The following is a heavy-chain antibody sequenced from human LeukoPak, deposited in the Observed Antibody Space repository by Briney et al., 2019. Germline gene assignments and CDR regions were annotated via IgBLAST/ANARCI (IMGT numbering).Heavy chain of an antibody. CDR1: GGSISSSSYY. V-gene: IGHV4-39*01. D-gene: IGHD2-2*01. CDR2: IYYSGST. CDR3: ARHILGYCSSTSCLPRPNWFDP. Sequence: PSETLSLTCTVSGGSISSSSYYWGWIRQPPGKGLEWIGSIYYSGSTYYNPSLKSRVTISVDTSKNQFSLKLSSVTVADTAVYYCARHILGYCSSTSCLPRPNWFDPWGQGTLVTVSS. J-gene: IGHJ5*02.